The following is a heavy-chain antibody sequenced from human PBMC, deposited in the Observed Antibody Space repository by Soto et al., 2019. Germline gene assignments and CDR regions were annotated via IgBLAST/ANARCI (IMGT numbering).Heavy chain of an antibody. CDR1: GYRFTSYW. J-gene: IGHJ5*02. V-gene: IGHV5-51*01. CDR2: IFPSDSDT. Sequence: GEPLKISCRTSGYRFTSYWIAWVRQMPGKGLEWMGIIFPSDSDTRYSPSFQGQVTISADRSTSTVFLQWASLKASDTAVYFCARKDESGYFNWFDPWGQGTLVTVSS. CDR3: ARKDESGYFNWFDP. D-gene: IGHD3-22*01.